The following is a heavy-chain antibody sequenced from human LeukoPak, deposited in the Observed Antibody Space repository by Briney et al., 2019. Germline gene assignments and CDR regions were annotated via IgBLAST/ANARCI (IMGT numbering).Heavy chain of an antibody. CDR3: AKDPTDSRYCSGGSCVDY. V-gene: IGHV3-23*01. CDR2: ISASGGTT. D-gene: IGHD2-15*01. J-gene: IGHJ4*02. Sequence: GGSLRLSCAASGFTFSSYAMHWVRQPPGKELEWVSVISASGGTTDYADSVKGRFTISRDNSKNTLYLQMNSLRAEDTAVYYCAKDPTDSRYCSGGSCVDYWGQGTLVTVSS. CDR1: GFTFSSYA.